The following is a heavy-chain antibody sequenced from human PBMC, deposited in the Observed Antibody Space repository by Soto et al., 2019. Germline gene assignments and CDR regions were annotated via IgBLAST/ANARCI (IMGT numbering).Heavy chain of an antibody. Sequence: GESLKISCKGSGYSFTSYWIGWVRQMPGKGLEWMGIIYPGDSDTRYSPSFQGQVTISADKSISTAYLQWSSLKASDTAMYYCARLVPVRIALVPAARVWFDPWGQGTLVTVSS. CDR1: GYSFTSYW. J-gene: IGHJ5*02. D-gene: IGHD2-2*01. CDR3: ARLVPVRIALVPAARVWFDP. CDR2: IYPGDSDT. V-gene: IGHV5-51*01.